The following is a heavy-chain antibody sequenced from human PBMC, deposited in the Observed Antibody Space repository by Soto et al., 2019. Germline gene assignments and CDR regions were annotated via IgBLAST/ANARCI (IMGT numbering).Heavy chain of an antibody. CDR3: ASVIAAAGMRYYYYGMDV. V-gene: IGHV5-10-1*01. CDR1: GYSFTSYW. D-gene: IGHD6-13*01. CDR2: IDPSDSYT. Sequence: GESLKISCKGSGYSFTSYWISWVRQMPGKGLEWMGRIDPSDSYTNYSPSFQGHVTLSADKSISTAYLQWSSLKASDTAMYYCASVIAAAGMRYYYYGMDVWGQGTTVTVSS. J-gene: IGHJ6*02.